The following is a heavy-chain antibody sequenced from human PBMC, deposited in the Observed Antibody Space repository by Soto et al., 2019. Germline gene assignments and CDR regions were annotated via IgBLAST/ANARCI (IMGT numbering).Heavy chain of an antibody. CDR1: GGSISSSNW. Sequence: SETLSLTCAVSGGSISSSNWWSWVRQPPGKGLEWIGEIYHSGSTNYNPSLKSRVTISVDKSKNQFSLKLSSVTAADTAVYYCARLPQNYYDSSGYYYRVFDYWGQGTLVTVSS. D-gene: IGHD3-22*01. V-gene: IGHV4-4*02. CDR2: IYHSGST. CDR3: ARLPQNYYDSSGYYYRVFDY. J-gene: IGHJ4*02.